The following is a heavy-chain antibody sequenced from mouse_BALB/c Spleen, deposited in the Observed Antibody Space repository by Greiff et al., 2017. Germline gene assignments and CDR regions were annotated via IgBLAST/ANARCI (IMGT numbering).Heavy chain of an antibody. D-gene: IGHD3-1*01. CDR3: ARETARAYLDY. J-gene: IGHJ2*01. CDR2: INPDSSTI. V-gene: IGHV4-1*02. Sequence: CEASGFDFSRYWMSWVRQAPGKGLEWIGEINPDSSTINYTPSLKDKFIISRDNAKNTLYLQMSKVRSEDTALYYCARETARAYLDYWGQGTTLTVSS. CDR1: GFDFSRYW.